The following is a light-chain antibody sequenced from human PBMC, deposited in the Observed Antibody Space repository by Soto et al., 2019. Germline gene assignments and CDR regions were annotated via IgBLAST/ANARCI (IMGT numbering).Light chain of an antibody. CDR3: SSYTSSGTLVL. CDR1: SSDVGDYNY. J-gene: IGLJ2*01. CDR2: DVS. V-gene: IGLV2-14*01. Sequence: QSALTQPASVSGSPGQSITISCTGTSSDVGDYNYVSWYQQHPGKAPKLMIYDVSNRPSGVSNRFSGSKSGNTASLTISGLQDEDEGDYYCSSYTSSGTLVLFGGGTKLTVL.